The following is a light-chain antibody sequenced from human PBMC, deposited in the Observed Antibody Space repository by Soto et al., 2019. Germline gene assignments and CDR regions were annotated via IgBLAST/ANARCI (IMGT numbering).Light chain of an antibody. V-gene: IGKV3-11*01. CDR1: QSVSSY. CDR3: QQDGFLIT. J-gene: IGKJ4*01. CDR2: AAS. Sequence: VLKQSAAALSLSPGDRATLSCGASQSVSSYLAWYQQKPVQAPRLLIYAASNRATGIPARFSGSGSGTDFTLTISSLEPEDFAVYYCQQDGFLITFGEGTKVDIK.